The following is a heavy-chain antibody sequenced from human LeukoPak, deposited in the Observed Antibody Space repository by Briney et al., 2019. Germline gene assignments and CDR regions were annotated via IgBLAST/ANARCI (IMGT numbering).Heavy chain of an antibody. J-gene: IGHJ4*01. D-gene: IGHD6-13*01. CDR2: ICYSGST. CDR3: ARDSAGIAAAGINY. Sequence: SETLSLTCTVYGGSITSSSYDWDWPRHPPGKGREWIASICYSGSTYNNPSLKTRVTITVTTSKNQFSLKLSSVTAADTAVYYCARDSAGIAAAGINYWGHGTLVTVSS. V-gene: IGHV4-39*07. CDR1: GGSITSSSYD.